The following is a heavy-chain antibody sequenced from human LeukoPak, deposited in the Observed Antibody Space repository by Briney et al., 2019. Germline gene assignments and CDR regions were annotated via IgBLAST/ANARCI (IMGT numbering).Heavy chain of an antibody. V-gene: IGHV4-39*07. D-gene: IGHD3-9*01. CDR2: IFYSGST. Sequence: SETLSLTCTVSGGSISTSNYYWGWIRQPPGKGLEWIGNIFYSGSTYYSPSLRSRVTISLDTSRNQFSLKLNSVTAADTAVYYCARGRVQPTALLRYFDWLSLYYFDYWGQGTLVTVSS. CDR3: ARGRVQPTALLRYFDWLSLYYFDY. CDR1: GGSISTSNYY. J-gene: IGHJ4*02.